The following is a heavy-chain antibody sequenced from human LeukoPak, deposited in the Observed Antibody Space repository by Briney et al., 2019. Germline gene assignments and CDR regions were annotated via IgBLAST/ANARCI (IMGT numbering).Heavy chain of an antibody. CDR1: GGTFSTFA. CDR3: ATSPTGYSPGY. Sequence: ASVKVSCKASGGTFSTFALSWVRQAPGQGPDWVGGIIPILGTANYAQKFQGRVTITADESTSTAYMELSSLTSEDTAVYYCATSPTGYSPGYWGQGTLVTVSS. D-gene: IGHD4-23*01. J-gene: IGHJ4*02. V-gene: IGHV1-69*13. CDR2: IIPILGTA.